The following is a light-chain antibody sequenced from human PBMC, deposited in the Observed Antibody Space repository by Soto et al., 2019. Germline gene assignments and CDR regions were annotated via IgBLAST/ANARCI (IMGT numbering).Light chain of an antibody. CDR2: DAS. CDR3: QQYDNLPPYT. J-gene: IGKJ2*01. CDR1: QDISNY. V-gene: IGKV1-33*01. Sequence: DIPMTQSPSSLSASIGDRVTITCQASQDISNYLNWYQHKPGKAPKLLIFDASNLETGVPSRFSGSGSGTDFTFTISSLQPEDIATYYCQQYDNLPPYTFGQGTKLEIK.